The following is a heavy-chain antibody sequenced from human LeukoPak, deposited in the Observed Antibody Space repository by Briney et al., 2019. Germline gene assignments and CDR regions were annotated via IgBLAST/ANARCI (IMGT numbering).Heavy chain of an antibody. CDR3: ARVGGSGWHDY. J-gene: IGHJ4*02. V-gene: IGHV1-3*01. D-gene: IGHD6-19*01. Sequence: ASVKVSCKASGYTFTSYAMHWVRQAPGQRLEWMGWINAGNGNTKYSQKSQGRVTMTRDTSISTAYMELSRLTSDDTAVYYCARVGGSGWHDYWGQGTLVTVSS. CDR1: GYTFTSYA. CDR2: INAGNGNT.